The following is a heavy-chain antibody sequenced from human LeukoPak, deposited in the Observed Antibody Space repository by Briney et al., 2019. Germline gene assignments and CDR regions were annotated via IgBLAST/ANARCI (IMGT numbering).Heavy chain of an antibody. Sequence: GGSLRLSCAASGFTFSNYAMHWVRQAPGKGLEWVAFISHDGRNEYFPDSVKGRFTISRDNSKNTLYLQMNSLRNEDTAVYYCARDQWEGTSNSFDFWGQGTLVTVSS. J-gene: IGHJ4*02. CDR2: ISHDGRNE. CDR1: GFTFSNYA. D-gene: IGHD1-26*01. CDR3: ARDQWEGTSNSFDF. V-gene: IGHV3-30*03.